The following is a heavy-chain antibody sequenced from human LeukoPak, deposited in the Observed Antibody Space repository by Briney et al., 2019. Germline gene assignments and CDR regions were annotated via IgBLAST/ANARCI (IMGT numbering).Heavy chain of an antibody. Sequence: NPGGSLRLSCAAPGFTFSDYYMSWIRQAPGKGLEWVSYISSSGSTIYYADSVKGRFTISRDNAKNSLYLQMNSLRAEDTAVYYCARDLRTYYYDSSGYHDYWGQGTLVTVSS. CDR1: GFTFSDYY. J-gene: IGHJ4*02. D-gene: IGHD3-22*01. CDR2: ISSSGSTI. CDR3: ARDLRTYYYDSSGYHDY. V-gene: IGHV3-11*04.